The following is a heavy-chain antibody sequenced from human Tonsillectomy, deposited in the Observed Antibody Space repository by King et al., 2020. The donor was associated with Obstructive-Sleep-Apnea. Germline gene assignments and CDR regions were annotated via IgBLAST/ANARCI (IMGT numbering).Heavy chain of an antibody. J-gene: IGHJ6*02. Sequence: VQLVESGGGLVQPGGSLRLSCAASGFTVSSNYMSWVRQAPGKGREWVSVIYIGGSTYYAGSVKGRFTISRDNSKNTLDLQMTSLRAEDTAVYYCERDSLDSGGYYYYGMDVWGQGTTVTVSS. CDR2: IYIGGST. D-gene: IGHD1-26*01. CDR3: ERDSLDSGGYYYYGMDV. CDR1: GFTVSSNY. V-gene: IGHV3-66*01.